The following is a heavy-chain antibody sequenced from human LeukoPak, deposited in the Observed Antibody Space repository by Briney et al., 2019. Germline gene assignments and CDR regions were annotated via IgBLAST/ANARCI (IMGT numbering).Heavy chain of an antibody. CDR2: IKQDGNEK. CDR3: ARLMGERSLFDY. J-gene: IGHJ4*02. CDR1: GFTFSSCW. V-gene: IGHV3-7*02. D-gene: IGHD1-26*01. Sequence: GGSLRLSCAASGFTFSSCWMTWVRQAPGKGLEWVANIKQDGNEKYYVDSVKGRFSISRDNAKNSVYLQMNSLRAEDTAVYYCARLMGERSLFDYWGQGVLVTVSS.